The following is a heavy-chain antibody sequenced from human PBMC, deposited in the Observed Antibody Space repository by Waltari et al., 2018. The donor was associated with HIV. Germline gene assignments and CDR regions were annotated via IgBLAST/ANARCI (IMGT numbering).Heavy chain of an antibody. V-gene: IGHV1-3*01. CDR2: LNGGTGKT. D-gene: IGHD1-1*01. CDR1: GYNFNNSS. J-gene: IGHJ5*02. CDR3: ARAGIVRGNAYGLLDV. Sequence: QVRLVQSGADVKRPGTSVTVSCKTSGYNFNNSSLHWLLQAPGHRPEWMGWLNGGTGKTKYSQTVQDMVTITKDTTANLSYMVLMSLKPGDTALYYCARAGIVRGNAYGLLDVWGQGTPVVVSS.